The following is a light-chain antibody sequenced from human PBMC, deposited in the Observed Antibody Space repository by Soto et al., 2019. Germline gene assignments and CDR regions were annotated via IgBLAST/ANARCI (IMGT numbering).Light chain of an antibody. Sequence: SVLAQPASVSGSPGQSITISCTGTSSDVGGYNYVSWYQQHPGKAPKLIIYEVANRPSGISNRFSGSQSGNTASLTISGLQAEDEADYYCSSYTRSITLVFGGGTQLTVL. CDR3: SSYTRSITLV. CDR2: EVA. J-gene: IGLJ2*01. CDR1: SSDVGGYNY. V-gene: IGLV2-14*01.